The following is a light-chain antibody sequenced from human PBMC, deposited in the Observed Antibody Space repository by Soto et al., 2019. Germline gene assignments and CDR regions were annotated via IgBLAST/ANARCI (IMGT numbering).Light chain of an antibody. Sequence: DIQMTQSPSSLSASVGDRVTITCRASQSISRHLNWYQQKPGKATKLLIYAASSLQSGVPSRFSGSGSGTEITITISSLQPKDFATYYYQQSYSTPPPWTFGQGTKVEIK. CDR1: QSISRH. J-gene: IGKJ1*01. CDR3: QQSYSTPPPWT. V-gene: IGKV1-39*01. CDR2: AAS.